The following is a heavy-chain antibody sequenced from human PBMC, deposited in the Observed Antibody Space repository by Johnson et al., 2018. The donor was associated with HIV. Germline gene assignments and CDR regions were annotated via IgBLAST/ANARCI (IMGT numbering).Heavy chain of an antibody. J-gene: IGHJ3*01. Sequence: QVYLVESGGGVVQPGRSLRLSCAASGFAFSNYGMHWVRQAPGKGLEWVAVISFDGSHKYYTDSVKGLSTISRDNSNNTLYLHMNSLRPDDTGVYYCAKDKFMFLDNPVDAFDVWGQETMVTFSS. CDR1: GFAFSNYG. CDR3: AKDKFMFLDNPVDAFDV. D-gene: IGHD3/OR15-3a*01. CDR2: ISFDGSHK. V-gene: IGHV3-30*18.